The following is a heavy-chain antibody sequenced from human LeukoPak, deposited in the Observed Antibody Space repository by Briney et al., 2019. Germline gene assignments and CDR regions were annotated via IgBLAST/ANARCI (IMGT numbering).Heavy chain of an antibody. V-gene: IGHV3-74*01. D-gene: IGHD2-21*01. Sequence: GGSLRLSCAASGFTFTYNYMTWVRQAPGKGLEWVSRINPDDGSTSYADSVKGRFTISRDNAKSTLYLQMNSLRAEDTAVYYCLTIVETDLDAFDIWGQGTKVTVSS. CDR1: GFTFTYNY. CDR2: INPDDGST. CDR3: LTIVETDLDAFDI. J-gene: IGHJ3*02.